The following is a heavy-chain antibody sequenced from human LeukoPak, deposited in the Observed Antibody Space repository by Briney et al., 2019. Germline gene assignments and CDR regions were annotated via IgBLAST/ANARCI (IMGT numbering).Heavy chain of an antibody. V-gene: IGHV4-59*01. J-gene: IGHJ4*02. CDR2: IYYSGST. CDR1: GGSISGYY. D-gene: IGHD3-10*01. Sequence: SETLSLTCTVSGGSISGYYWSWIRQPPGKGLEWIGYIYYSGSTNYNPSLKSRVTISVDTSKNQFSLKLSSVTAADTAVYYCARLRSAMVRGVMLGYYFDNWGQGTLVTVSS. CDR3: ARLRSAMVRGVMLGYYFDN.